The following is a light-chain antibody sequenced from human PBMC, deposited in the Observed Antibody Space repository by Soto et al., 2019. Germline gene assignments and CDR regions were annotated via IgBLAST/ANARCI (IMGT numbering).Light chain of an antibody. V-gene: IGLV3-21*04. CDR1: NIGSKS. CDR2: DDG. J-gene: IGLJ1*01. CDR3: QVWDSSSDHPGL. Sequence: SYELTQPPSVSVAPGKTARISCGENNIGSKSVHWYQQKPGQAPVLVIYDDGDRPSGIPERFSGSNSGNTATLTISRVEAGDEADYYCQVWDSSSDHPGLFGTGTKLTVL.